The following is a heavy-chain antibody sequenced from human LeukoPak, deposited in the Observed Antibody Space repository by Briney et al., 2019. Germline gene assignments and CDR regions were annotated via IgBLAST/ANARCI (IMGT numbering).Heavy chain of an antibody. D-gene: IGHD3-10*01. Sequence: ETLSLTCTVPGGSISSSSYYWGWIRQPPGKGLERISIIYDSRSTYYNPSLKSRLTISVDTTKNQFSLELTSVTAADTAIYYCARPYHYDSGSRGTAFDIWGQGTMVTVSS. V-gene: IGHV4-39*01. CDR1: GGSISSSSYY. CDR3: ARPYHYDSGSRGTAFDI. CDR2: IYDSRST. J-gene: IGHJ3*02.